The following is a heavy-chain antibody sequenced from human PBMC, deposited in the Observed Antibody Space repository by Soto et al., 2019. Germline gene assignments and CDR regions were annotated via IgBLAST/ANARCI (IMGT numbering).Heavy chain of an antibody. CDR3: TRPTPLDFLPGYPPKRYYSYGMDV. V-gene: IGHV3-15*01. CDR1: GFTVSNAW. D-gene: IGHD3-9*01. J-gene: IGHJ6*04. CDR2: IKSKTDGGTT. Sequence: GGSLRLSCAASGFTVSNAWMSWVRQAPGKGLEWVGRIKSKTDGGTTDYAAPMKGRFTISRDDSKNTLYLQMNSLKTEDTAVYYCTRPTPLDFLPGYPPKRYYSYGMDVGGKGTRVTVPS.